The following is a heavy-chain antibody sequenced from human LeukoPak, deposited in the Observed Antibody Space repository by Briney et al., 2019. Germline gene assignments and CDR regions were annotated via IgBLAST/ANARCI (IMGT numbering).Heavy chain of an antibody. V-gene: IGHV3-30*18. Sequence: GGSLRLSCAASGLTFSSYGPHWVRQAPGKGLEWVALVSYDGTVKYYADSVEGRFTISRDNSKNTLNLQMDSLRPEDTAVYYCAKDQGGYYGSGSYSPLDYGGQGTLVTVSS. CDR3: AKDQGGYYGSGSYSPLDY. CDR2: VSYDGTVK. CDR1: GLTFSSYG. D-gene: IGHD3-10*01. J-gene: IGHJ4*01.